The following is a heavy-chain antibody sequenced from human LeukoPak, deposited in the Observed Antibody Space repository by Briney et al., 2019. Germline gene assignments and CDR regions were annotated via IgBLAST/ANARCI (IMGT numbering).Heavy chain of an antibody. V-gene: IGHV3-23*01. D-gene: IGHD2-15*01. CDR3: AKDLEYCSGGSCYGDS. CDR1: GFTFSLYA. CDR2: TSDSGSST. J-gene: IGHJ5*01. Sequence: GGSLRLSCAASGFTFSLYAMNWVRQAPGKGLEWVSVTSDSGSSTYYADSVKGRFTVSRDNSKKTVVLQMNSLRAEDTAMYYCAKDLEYCSGGSCYGDSWGQGTLVTVSS.